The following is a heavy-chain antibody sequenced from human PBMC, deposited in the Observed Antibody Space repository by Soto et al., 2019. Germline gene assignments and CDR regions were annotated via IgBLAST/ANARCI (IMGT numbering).Heavy chain of an antibody. Sequence: ASVKVSCKASGYTFTGYYMHWVRQAPGQGLEWMGWINPNSGGTNYAQKFQGRVTMTRDTSISTAYMELSRLRSDDTAVYYCARPFAAAYYYYGMDVWGQGTTVTVSS. J-gene: IGHJ6*02. CDR3: ARPFAAAYYYYGMDV. CDR1: GYTFTGYY. V-gene: IGHV1-2*02. CDR2: INPNSGGT. D-gene: IGHD2-2*01.